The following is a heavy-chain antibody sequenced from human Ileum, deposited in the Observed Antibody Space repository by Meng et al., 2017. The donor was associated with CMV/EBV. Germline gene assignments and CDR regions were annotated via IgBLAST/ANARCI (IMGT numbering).Heavy chain of an antibody. D-gene: IGHD3-3*01. CDR1: YG. V-gene: IGHV3-30*04. CDR2: ISYDGSNK. CDR3: ARDGSRPTLRFLEWLSGAFDY. Sequence: YGMHWVRQAPGKGLEWVAVISYDGSNKYYADSVKGRFTISRDNSKNTLYLQMNSLRAEDTAVYYCARDGSRPTLRFLEWLSGAFDYWGQGTLVTVSS. J-gene: IGHJ4*02.